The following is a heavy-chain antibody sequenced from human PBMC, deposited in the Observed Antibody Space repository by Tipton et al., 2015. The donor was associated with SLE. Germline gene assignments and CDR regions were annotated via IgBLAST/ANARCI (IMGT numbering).Heavy chain of an antibody. CDR3: ARGWGSYSSGWRYFYYYMDV. Sequence: GLVKPSETLSLTCTVFGDSVTSYYWTWIRQPPGKGLEWIGHLYYGGSTSYNPSLKSRVTISADTSKNQFSLKVSSVTAADSAVYYCARGWGSYSSGWRYFYYYMDVWGKGTTVTVSS. CDR1: GDSVTSYY. V-gene: IGHV4-59*02. CDR2: LYYGGST. J-gene: IGHJ6*03. D-gene: IGHD6-19*01.